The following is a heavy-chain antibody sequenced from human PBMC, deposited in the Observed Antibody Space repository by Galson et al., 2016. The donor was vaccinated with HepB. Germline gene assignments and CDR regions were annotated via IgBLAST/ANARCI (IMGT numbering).Heavy chain of an antibody. D-gene: IGHD3-22*01. V-gene: IGHV3-30*03. J-gene: IGHJ4*02. Sequence: SLRLSCAASGFTFSNYGMHWVRQAPGKGLEWVAVISYDGSNKYYVDSVKGRFTISRENARDSFYLQMNGLTAGDTALYYCVRAFTTTWYHFDYWGQGTVVTVSS. CDR1: GFTFSNYG. CDR3: VRAFTTTWYHFDY. CDR2: ISYDGSNK.